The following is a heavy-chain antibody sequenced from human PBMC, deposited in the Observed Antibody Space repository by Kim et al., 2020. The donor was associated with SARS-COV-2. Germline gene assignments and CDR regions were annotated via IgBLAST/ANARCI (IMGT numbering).Heavy chain of an antibody. CDR1: GGSISSGGYY. CDR3: ARATMITFGGVIDHFDY. V-gene: IGHV4-31*03. D-gene: IGHD3-16*02. CDR2: IYYSGST. Sequence: SETLSLTCTVSGGSISSGGYYWSWIRQHPGKGLEWIGYIYYSGSTYYNPSLKSRVTISVDTSKNQFSLKLGYVTAADTAVYYCARATMITFGGVIDHFDYWGQGTLVTVSS. J-gene: IGHJ4*02.